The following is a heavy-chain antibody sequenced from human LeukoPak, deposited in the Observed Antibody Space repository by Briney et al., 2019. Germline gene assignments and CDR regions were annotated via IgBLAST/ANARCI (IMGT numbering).Heavy chain of an antibody. CDR2: IYYSGST. V-gene: IGHV4-59*01. Sequence: SETLSLTCTVSGGSISSYYWSWIRQPPGKGLEWIGYIYYSGSTNYNPSLKSRVTISVDTSKNQFSLKLSSVTAADTAVYYCARDPGFGEPIDYWGQGTLVTVSS. CDR1: GGSISSYY. CDR3: ARDPGFGEPIDY. D-gene: IGHD3-10*01. J-gene: IGHJ4*02.